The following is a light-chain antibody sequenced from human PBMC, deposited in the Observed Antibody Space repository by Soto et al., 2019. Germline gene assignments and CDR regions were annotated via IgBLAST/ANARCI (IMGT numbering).Light chain of an antibody. CDR1: QSVRNSY. Sequence: EIVLTQSPGTLSLSPGERATLSCRASQSVRNSYLAWYQQKPGQAPRLLVYGASSRATGIPGRFSGSGSGTDFTLTISRLEPEDFAVYYCQQYGSSPLTFGGGTKVEIK. J-gene: IGKJ4*01. CDR2: GAS. CDR3: QQYGSSPLT. V-gene: IGKV3-20*01.